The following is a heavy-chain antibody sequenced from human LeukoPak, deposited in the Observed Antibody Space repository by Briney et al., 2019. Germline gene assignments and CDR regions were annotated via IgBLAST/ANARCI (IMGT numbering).Heavy chain of an antibody. CDR3: ASGRQLGY. CDR2: IKEDGSEK. Sequence: GGSLRLSCAASGFTFSNYWMSWVRQAPGKRLEWVANIKEDGSEKYYVDSVKGRFTISRDNARNSLYLQMNSLRAEDTAVYYCASGRQLGYWGQGTLVTVSS. V-gene: IGHV3-7*01. J-gene: IGHJ4*02. D-gene: IGHD6-13*01. CDR1: GFTFSNYW.